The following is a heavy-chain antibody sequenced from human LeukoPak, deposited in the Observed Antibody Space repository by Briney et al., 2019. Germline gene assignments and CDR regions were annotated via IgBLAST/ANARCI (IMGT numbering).Heavy chain of an antibody. CDR1: GGSFSGYY. CDR2: INHSGST. V-gene: IGHV4-34*01. CDR3: ARGRGGSYYSVVWGYYFDY. J-gene: IGHJ4*02. Sequence: SETLSLTCAVCGGSFSGYYWSWIRQPPGKGLEWIGEINHSGSTNYNPSLKSRVTISVDTSKNQFSLKLSSVTAADTAVYYCARGRGGSYYSVVWGYYFDYWGQGTLVTVSS. D-gene: IGHD1-26*01.